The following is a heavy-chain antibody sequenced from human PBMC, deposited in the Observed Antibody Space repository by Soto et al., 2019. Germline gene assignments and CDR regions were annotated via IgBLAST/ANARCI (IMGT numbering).Heavy chain of an antibody. CDR2: IYSGGST. Sequence: AGGSLRLSCAASGFTVSSNYMSWVRQAPGKGLEWVSVIYSGGSTYYADSVKGRFTISRDNSKNTLYLQMNSLRAEDTAVYYCARDQPGGGGRYSYGYFDYYYGMDVWGQGTTVTVSS. CDR1: GFTVSSNY. J-gene: IGHJ6*02. CDR3: ARDQPGGGGRYSYGYFDYYYGMDV. V-gene: IGHV3-53*01. D-gene: IGHD5-18*01.